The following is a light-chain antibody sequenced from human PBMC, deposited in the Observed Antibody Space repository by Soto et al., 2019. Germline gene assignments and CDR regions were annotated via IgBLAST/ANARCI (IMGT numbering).Light chain of an antibody. J-gene: IGLJ1*01. CDR1: SSDVGSYNL. Sequence: QSALTQPASVSGSPGQSITISCTGTSSDVGSYNLVSWYQQHPGKAPKLMIYGVNKRPSGVSNRFSGSKSGNTASLTISGLLAEDEADYYCCSYAGISAFYVFGTGSNVTV. CDR3: CSYAGISAFYV. CDR2: GVN. V-gene: IGLV2-23*02.